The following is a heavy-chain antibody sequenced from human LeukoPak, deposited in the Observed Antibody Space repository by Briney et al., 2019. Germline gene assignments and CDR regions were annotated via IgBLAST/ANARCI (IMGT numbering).Heavy chain of an antibody. D-gene: IGHD6-19*01. CDR1: GFTFSSYS. J-gene: IGHJ4*02. CDR2: ISSSSSYI. Sequence: GGSLRLSCAASGFTFSSYSMNWVRQAPGKGLEWVSSISSSSSYIYYADSVKGRFTISRDNSKNTLYLQMNSLRAEDTAVYYCARYSSGWYLGYWGQGALVTVSS. V-gene: IGHV3-21*01. CDR3: ARYSSGWYLGY.